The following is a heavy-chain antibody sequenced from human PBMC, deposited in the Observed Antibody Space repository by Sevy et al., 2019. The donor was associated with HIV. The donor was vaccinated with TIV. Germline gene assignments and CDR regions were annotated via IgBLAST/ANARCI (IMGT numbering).Heavy chain of an antibody. CDR3: ATFSVGY. V-gene: IGHV3-7*01. J-gene: IGHJ4*02. D-gene: IGHD3-3*01. CDR2: INQDGNEK. Sequence: GGSLRLSCAASGFTFSDSWVHWVRQAPGKGLEWVANINQDGNEKYYVDSVKGRFTISRDNAKNSLYLQMNSLRDDDTAVYYCATFSVGYWGQGTLVTVSS. CDR1: GFTFSDSW.